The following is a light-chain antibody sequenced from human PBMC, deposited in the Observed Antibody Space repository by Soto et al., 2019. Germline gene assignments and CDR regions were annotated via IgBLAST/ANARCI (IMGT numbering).Light chain of an antibody. CDR1: QAISTY. CDR3: QQYNSYLWT. V-gene: IGKV1-16*01. CDR2: GAS. J-gene: IGKJ1*01. Sequence: EIQMTQSPSSLSASVGDRVTITCRTGQAISTYLNWYQHKPGTAPRLLVYGASRLQSGVPSRFSGSGSGTEFTLTISSLQPDDFATYYCQQYNSYLWTFGQGTKVDIK.